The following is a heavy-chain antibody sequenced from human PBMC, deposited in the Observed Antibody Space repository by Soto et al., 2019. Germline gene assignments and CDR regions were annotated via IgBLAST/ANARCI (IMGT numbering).Heavy chain of an antibody. CDR3: ARAQYYDCWSGFPTSYGMDV. Sequence: SVKVSCKASGYTFTGYYMHWVRQAPGQGLEWMGWINPNSGGTNYAQKFQGRVTMTRDTSISTAYMELSRLRSDDTAVYYCARAQYYDCWSGFPTSYGMDVWGQGNTVTV. CDR1: GYTFTGYY. V-gene: IGHV1-2*02. J-gene: IGHJ6*02. CDR2: INPNSGGT. D-gene: IGHD3-3*01.